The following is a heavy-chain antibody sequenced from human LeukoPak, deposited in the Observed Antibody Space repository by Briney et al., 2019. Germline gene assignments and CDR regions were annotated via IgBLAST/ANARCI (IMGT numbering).Heavy chain of an antibody. J-gene: IGHJ3*02. V-gene: IGHV4-59*08. CDR2: IYYSGST. CDR3: ARNTRAFDI. CDR1: SGSISSYY. Sequence: RSSETLSLTCIVSSGSISSYYWSWIRQPPGKGLEWIGYIYYSGSTNYNPSLKSRVTISVDTSKNQFSLKLSSVTAADTAVYYCARNTRAFDIWGQGTMVTVSS.